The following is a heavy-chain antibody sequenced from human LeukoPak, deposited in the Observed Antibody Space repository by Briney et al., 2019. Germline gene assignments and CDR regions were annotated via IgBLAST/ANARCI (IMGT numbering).Heavy chain of an antibody. J-gene: IGHJ4*02. CDR1: GYTFTGYY. D-gene: IGHD1-26*01. CDR2: INLNSGGT. Sequence: ASVKVSCKASGYTFTGYYMHWVRQAPGQGLEWMGWINLNSGGTNYAQKFQGRVTMTRDTSISTAYMELSSLRSEDTAVYYCARDTLYSGSYGYFDYWGQGTLVTVSS. CDR3: ARDTLYSGSYGYFDY. V-gene: IGHV1-2*02.